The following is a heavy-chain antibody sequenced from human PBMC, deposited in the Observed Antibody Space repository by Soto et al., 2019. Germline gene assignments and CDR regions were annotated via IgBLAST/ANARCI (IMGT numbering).Heavy chain of an antibody. CDR1: GITVSNVW. J-gene: IGHJ4*01. V-gene: IGHV3-15*01. D-gene: IGHD3-16*01. Sequence: KAGGSLRLSCAASGITVSNVWMTWIRQAPGKGLEWVCRIKGKADGSKNEYGTPVKYRFIISRDDSKNTVDLQMHALRTEDTAFYYCATPRPGSHGYSXWGHGALVTVSX. CDR3: ATPRPGSHGYSX. CDR2: IKGKADGSKN.